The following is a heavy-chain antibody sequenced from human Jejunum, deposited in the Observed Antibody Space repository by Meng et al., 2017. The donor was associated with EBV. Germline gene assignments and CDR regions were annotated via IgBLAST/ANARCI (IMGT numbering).Heavy chain of an antibody. Sequence: GELVASGGGLVQPGGSLRLSCAVSGLTFSNAWMSWVCQAPGKVPEWVARIKSKIDGGTTDYATAVKGRFTISRDDSKNTLYLQMNSLRTEDTALYYCTTNPSQWDHWGQGTLVTVSS. V-gene: IGHV3-15*01. J-gene: IGHJ4*02. CDR1: GLTFSNAW. D-gene: IGHD6-19*01. CDR2: IKSKIDGGTT. CDR3: TTNPSQWDH.